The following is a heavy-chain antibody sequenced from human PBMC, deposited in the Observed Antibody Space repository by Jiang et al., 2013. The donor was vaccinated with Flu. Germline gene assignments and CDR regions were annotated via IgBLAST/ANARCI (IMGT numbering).Heavy chain of an antibody. J-gene: IGHJ4*02. D-gene: IGHD6-19*01. CDR2: TYYRSKWIN. CDR1: GDSVSSNSAA. CDR3: ARADRRRSSGWYTFDY. Sequence: SQTLSLTCAISGDSVSSNSAAWNWIRQSPSRGLEWLGRTYYRSKWINDYAVTAKSRVTINPDTFKDRISLQLNSVTPEDTAVYYCARADRRRSSGWYTFDYWGQGTLVTVSS. V-gene: IGHV6-1*01.